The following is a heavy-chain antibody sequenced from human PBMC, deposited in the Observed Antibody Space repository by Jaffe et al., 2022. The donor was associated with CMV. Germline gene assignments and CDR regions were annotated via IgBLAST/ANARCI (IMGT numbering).Heavy chain of an antibody. J-gene: IGHJ6*02. CDR1: GGTFSSYA. V-gene: IGHV1-69*01. D-gene: IGHD3-10*01. Sequence: QVQLVQSGAEVKKPGSSVKVSCKASGGTFSSYAISWVRQAPGQGLEWMGGIIPIFGTANYAQKFQGRVTITADESTSTAYMELSSLRSEDTAVYYCARGVVRGVIPDPPTYYYGMDVWGQGTTVTVSS. CDR2: IIPIFGTA. CDR3: ARGVVRGVIPDPPTYYYGMDV.